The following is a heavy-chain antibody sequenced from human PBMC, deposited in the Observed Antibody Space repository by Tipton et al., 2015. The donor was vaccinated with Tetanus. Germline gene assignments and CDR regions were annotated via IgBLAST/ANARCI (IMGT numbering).Heavy chain of an antibody. Sequence: TLSLTCALSGGLITTGGYSWGWIRQTPGQGLEWIGYIYQTDSTYYNPSLRSRLTISISRSKNQISLKMTSVTAADTAVYYCAGVTAQRTELYFEHWGQGTQVTVSS. CDR1: GGLITTGGYS. J-gene: IGHJ1*01. D-gene: IGHD2-8*02. CDR3: AGVTAQRTELYFEH. V-gene: IGHV4-30-2*02. CDR2: IYQTDST.